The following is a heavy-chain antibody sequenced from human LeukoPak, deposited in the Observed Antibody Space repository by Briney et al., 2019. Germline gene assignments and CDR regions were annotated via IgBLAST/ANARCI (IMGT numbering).Heavy chain of an antibody. CDR2: INNDASST. D-gene: IGHD2-21*02. J-gene: IGHJ3*02. CDR1: GFTFSSYW. CDR3: ASLVVTDNWAFDI. V-gene: IGHV3-74*01. Sequence: GGSLRLSCAASGFTFSSYWMHWVRQAPGEGLVWVSRINNDASSTSYADSVKGRFTISRDNVKNTLYLQMNSLRAGDTAVYYCASLVVTDNWAFDIWGQGTMVIVSS.